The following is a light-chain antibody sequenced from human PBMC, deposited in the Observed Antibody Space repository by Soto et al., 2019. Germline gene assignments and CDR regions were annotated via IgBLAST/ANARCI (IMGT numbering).Light chain of an antibody. CDR3: NSYASSATWV. Sequence: QSALTQPASVSGSPGQSVTISCTGTSSDVGAYDYVSWYQQHPVKAPKLMIYDVSHRPSGVSDRFSGSKSGYTASLTISGLQAEDEADYYCNSYASSATWVFGGGTKLTVL. V-gene: IGLV2-14*03. CDR1: SSDVGAYDY. J-gene: IGLJ3*02. CDR2: DVS.